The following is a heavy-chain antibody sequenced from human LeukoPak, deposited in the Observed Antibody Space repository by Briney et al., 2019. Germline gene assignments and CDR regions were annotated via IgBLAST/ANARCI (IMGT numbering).Heavy chain of an antibody. V-gene: IGHV3-30*18. Sequence: GGSLRLSCAASGFTVGASDMYWVRQAPGKGLEWVAVITRDGNDKYYVDSVRGRFTISRDNSKSTVFLQMDSLRPEDTAAYYCAKIGPVSGTVDYWGQGTLVTVSS. J-gene: IGHJ4*02. CDR2: ITRDGNDK. CDR3: AKIGPVSGTVDY. D-gene: IGHD1-26*01. CDR1: GFTVGASD.